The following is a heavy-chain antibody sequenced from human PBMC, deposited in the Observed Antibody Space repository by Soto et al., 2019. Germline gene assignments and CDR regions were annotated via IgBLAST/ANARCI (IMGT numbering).Heavy chain of an antibody. Sequence: GGSLRLSCSASGFIFRKYWMAWIRQAPGKGLESVATIKLDGREKNNLDSVQGRFTTSRADAGDSRALQMSSLRCEETAFNFGVRELYGYGRFGYWGQGTPVTVSS. CDR3: VRELYGYGRFGY. CDR2: IKLDGREK. J-gene: IGHJ4*02. V-gene: IGHV3-7*01. CDR1: GFIFRKYW. D-gene: IGHD5-18*01.